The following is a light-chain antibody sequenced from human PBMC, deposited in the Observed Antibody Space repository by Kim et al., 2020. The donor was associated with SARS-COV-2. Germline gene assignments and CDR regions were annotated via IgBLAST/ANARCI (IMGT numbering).Light chain of an antibody. Sequence: SYELTQPPSMSVSPGQTASITCSGDDLGNKYVSWYQQRPGQSPILVMFEDNKRPSGIPERFSGSNSGNTATLTISGTQAMDEADYYCQAWDSSAAVFGGGTKLTVL. CDR1: DLGNKY. CDR2: EDN. V-gene: IGLV3-1*01. J-gene: IGLJ3*02. CDR3: QAWDSSAAV.